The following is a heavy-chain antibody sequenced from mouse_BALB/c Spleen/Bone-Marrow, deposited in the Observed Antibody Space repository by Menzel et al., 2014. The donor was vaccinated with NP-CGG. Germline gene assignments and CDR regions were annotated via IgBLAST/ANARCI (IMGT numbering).Heavy chain of an antibody. CDR3: ARDDYYAMDY. CDR1: GFTFTDYY. V-gene: IGHV7-3*02. J-gene: IGHJ4*01. Sequence: VQLKESGGGLVQPGGSLSLSCATSGFTFTDYYMSWVRQPPGKALEWLGFIRNKANGYTTEYSASVKGRFTISRDNSQSILYLQMNTLRAEDSATYYCARDDYYAMDYWGQGTSVTVSS. CDR2: IRNKANGYTT.